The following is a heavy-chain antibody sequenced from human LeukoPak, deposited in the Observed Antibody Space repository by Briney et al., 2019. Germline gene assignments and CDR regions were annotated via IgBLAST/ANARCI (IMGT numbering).Heavy chain of an antibody. Sequence: GGSLRLSCAASGFTFSSYAMSWVRQAPGKGLEWVSAISGSGGSTYYAVSVKGRFTISRDNSMNTLYLQMNSLRAEDTAVYYCAKFLPTHIVVANYYFDYWGQGTLVTVSS. CDR3: AKFLPTHIVVANYYFDY. CDR2: ISGSGGST. J-gene: IGHJ4*02. CDR1: GFTFSSYA. V-gene: IGHV3-23*01. D-gene: IGHD2-21*01.